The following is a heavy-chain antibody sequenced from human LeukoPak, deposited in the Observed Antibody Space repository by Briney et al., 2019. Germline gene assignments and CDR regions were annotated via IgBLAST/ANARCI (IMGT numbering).Heavy chain of an antibody. Sequence: GGSLRLSRAASGSTFSSYNMNWVRQAPGQGLEWVARISGDGSSTTYADSVKGRFIISRDNAKNTLYLQMNSLRAEDTALYYCARDIAVAGNYFDYWGQGTLVTVSS. CDR3: ARDIAVAGNYFDY. J-gene: IGHJ4*02. D-gene: IGHD6-19*01. CDR1: GSTFSSYN. CDR2: ISGDGSST. V-gene: IGHV3-74*01.